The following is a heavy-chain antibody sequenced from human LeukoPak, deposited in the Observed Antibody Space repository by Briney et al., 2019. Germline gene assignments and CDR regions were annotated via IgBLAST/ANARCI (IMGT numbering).Heavy chain of an antibody. CDR2: SRIKADSYIT. CDR3: ARGYHSFDM. CDR1: GFIVSRSY. D-gene: IGHD2-2*01. V-gene: IGHV3-72*01. Sequence: GGSLRLSCAASGFIVSRSYMTWVRQAPGKELEWVARSRIKADSYITQCAASVKGRFIISRDDSKNSLYLQMDSLKTEDTAIYYCARGYHSFDMWGQGTVVTVSS. J-gene: IGHJ3*02.